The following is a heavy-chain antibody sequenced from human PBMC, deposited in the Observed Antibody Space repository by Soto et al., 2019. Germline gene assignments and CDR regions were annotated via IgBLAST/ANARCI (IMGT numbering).Heavy chain of an antibody. Sequence: SETLSLTCTFSGFSISSYYWSWIRQPPGKGLEWIGYIYYSGSTNYNPSLKSRVTISVDTSKNQFSLKLSSVTAADTAVYYCASRFYDNRGFYPGFQYWGQGTLVTVSS. D-gene: IGHD3-22*01. CDR3: ASRFYDNRGFYPGFQY. CDR2: IYYSGST. J-gene: IGHJ1*01. V-gene: IGHV4-59*08. CDR1: GFSISSYY.